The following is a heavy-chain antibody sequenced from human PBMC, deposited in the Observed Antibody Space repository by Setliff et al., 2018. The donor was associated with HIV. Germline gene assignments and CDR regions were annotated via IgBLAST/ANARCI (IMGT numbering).Heavy chain of an antibody. CDR1: GASFSGYY. Sequence: SETLSLTCAVYGASFSGYYWSWIRQPPGKGLEWIGEINHSGSTNYNPSLKSRVTISVDTSKNQFSLKLSSVTAADTAVYYCAGRPPRYCSSSSCYRDWFDPWGQGTQVTVSS. D-gene: IGHD2-2*01. J-gene: IGHJ5*02. CDR3: AGRPPRYCSSSSCYRDWFDP. V-gene: IGHV4-34*01. CDR2: INHSGST.